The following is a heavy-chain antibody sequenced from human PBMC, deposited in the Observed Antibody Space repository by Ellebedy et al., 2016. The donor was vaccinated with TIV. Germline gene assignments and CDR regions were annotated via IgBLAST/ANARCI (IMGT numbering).Heavy chain of an antibody. Sequence: GESLKISCAASGFTFSSYAMSWVRQAPGKGLEWVAGISSSGGRTYYADSVKGRFTISRDNSKNTLYLQMNSLRAEDTAVYYCAKLLWFGEILAPFDYWGQGTPVTVSS. CDR2: ISSSGGRT. CDR1: GFTFSSYA. D-gene: IGHD3-10*01. J-gene: IGHJ4*02. V-gene: IGHV3-23*01. CDR3: AKLLWFGEILAPFDY.